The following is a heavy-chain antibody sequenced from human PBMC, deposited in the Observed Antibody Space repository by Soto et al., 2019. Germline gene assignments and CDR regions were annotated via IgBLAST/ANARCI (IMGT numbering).Heavy chain of an antibody. Sequence: SETLSLTCTVSGGSISSYYWNWIRQPPGMGLEWIGYITYSGSTNYNPSLKSRVTISVDTSRNQFSLKLCSVTAADTAVYSCARGGSVTRCIIVDEWGQGTLVTVSS. D-gene: IGHD4-17*01. CDR2: ITYSGST. CDR3: ARGGSVTRCIIVDE. CDR1: GGSISSYY. V-gene: IGHV4-59*08. J-gene: IGHJ4*02.